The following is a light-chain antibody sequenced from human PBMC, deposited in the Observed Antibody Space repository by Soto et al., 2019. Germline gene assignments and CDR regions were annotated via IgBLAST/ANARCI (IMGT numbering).Light chain of an antibody. CDR2: WAS. Sequence: DFVMTQSPDSLAVSLGERATINCRSSQSVLYSSDNKNYFAWYQQKPGQPPKLIIYWASTRESGVPDRFSGSGSGTDFTLTISSLQAEDVAVYYCQQYYSTPRTFGGGTKVDIK. V-gene: IGKV4-1*01. CDR3: QQYYSTPRT. J-gene: IGKJ4*01. CDR1: QSVLYSSDNKNY.